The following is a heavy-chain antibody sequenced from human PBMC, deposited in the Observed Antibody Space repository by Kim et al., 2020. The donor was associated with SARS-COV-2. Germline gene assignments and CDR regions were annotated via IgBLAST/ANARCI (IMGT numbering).Heavy chain of an antibody. D-gene: IGHD6-19*01. J-gene: IGHJ3*02. CDR3: ARVVLGTGIAVDDAFDI. V-gene: IGHV4-4*02. Sequence: SETLSLTCAVSGGSISSSNWWSWVRPPPGTGLEWIGEIYHSGSTNYNPSLKSRVTISVDKSKNQFSLKLSSVTAADTAVYYCARVVLGTGIAVDDAFDIWGQGTMVTVSS. CDR2: IYHSGST. CDR1: GGSISSSNW.